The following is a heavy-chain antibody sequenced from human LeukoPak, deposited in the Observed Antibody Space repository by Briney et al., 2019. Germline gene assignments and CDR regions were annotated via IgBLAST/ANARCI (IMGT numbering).Heavy chain of an antibody. V-gene: IGHV4-31*03. D-gene: IGHD6-19*01. Sequence: SETLSLTCTVSGGSISSGGYYWSWIRQHPGKGLEWIGYIHYSGSTYYNPSLKSRVTISVDTSKNQFSLKLSSVTAADTAAYYCARGVAATGGIFDYWGQGTLVTVSS. CDR3: ARGVAATGGIFDY. CDR1: GGSISSGGYY. CDR2: IHYSGST. J-gene: IGHJ4*02.